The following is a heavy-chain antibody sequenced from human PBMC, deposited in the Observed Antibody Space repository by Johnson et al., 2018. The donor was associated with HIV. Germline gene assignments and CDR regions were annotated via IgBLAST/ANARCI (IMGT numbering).Heavy chain of an antibody. Sequence: VQLVESGGGLVQPGGSLRLSCAASGFTFSSYAMSWVRQAPGKGLEWVSYISSSGSTIYYADSVKGRFTISRDNPKNTLYLQMNSLRAEDTAVYYCARSGSYYGAFDIWGQGTMVTVSS. J-gene: IGHJ3*02. CDR2: ISSSGSTI. CDR3: ARSGSYYGAFDI. D-gene: IGHD1-26*01. V-gene: IGHV3-48*01. CDR1: GFTFSSYA.